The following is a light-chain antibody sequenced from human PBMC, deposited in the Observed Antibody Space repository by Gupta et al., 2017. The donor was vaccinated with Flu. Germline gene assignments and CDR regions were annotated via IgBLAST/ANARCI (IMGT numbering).Light chain of an antibody. CDR2: CAS. CDR1: QSVKNNL. Sequence: PLYRSPGESTSLQCMVSQSVKNNLLAWYQQKPVQTPKLLIYCASSRATGIPDRFTGTGSGTEFSLTIRRLEPEDIAVYYCQQDGTSVYTFGQGTKLEIK. CDR3: QQDGTSVYT. V-gene: IGKV3-20*01. J-gene: IGKJ2*01.